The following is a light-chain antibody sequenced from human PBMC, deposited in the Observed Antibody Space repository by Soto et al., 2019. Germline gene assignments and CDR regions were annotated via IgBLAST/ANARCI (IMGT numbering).Light chain of an antibody. CDR3: QHYNYWPPYT. Sequence: EIVMTQSPATLSVSPGERATLSCRASQSVSSNLAWYQQKPGQAPRLLIYGASTRATGIPARFSGSRSGTEFTLTISSLQSEDFAVYYCQHYNYWPPYTFGQGTKVDIK. CDR2: GAS. J-gene: IGKJ2*01. CDR1: QSVSSN. V-gene: IGKV3-15*01.